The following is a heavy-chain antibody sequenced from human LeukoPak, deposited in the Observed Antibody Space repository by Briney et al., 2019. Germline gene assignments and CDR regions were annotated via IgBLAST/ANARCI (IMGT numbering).Heavy chain of an antibody. CDR2: INPNSGVT. CDR1: GYTFTGYH. J-gene: IGHJ4*02. D-gene: IGHD2-2*01. CDR3: ARVPSDY. V-gene: IGHV1-2*02. Sequence: GASVKVSCKASGYTFTGYHIHWVRQAPGQGLEWMGWINPNSGVTNYAQKFRGRVTLTRDTSISTAYMELSRLRSDDTAVYYCARVPSDYWGQGTLVTVSS.